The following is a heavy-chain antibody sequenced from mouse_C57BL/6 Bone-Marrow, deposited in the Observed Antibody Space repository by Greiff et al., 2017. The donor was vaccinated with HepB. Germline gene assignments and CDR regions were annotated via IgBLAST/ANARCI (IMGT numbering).Heavy chain of an antibody. D-gene: IGHD2-1*01. CDR3: ARQGLLSRFAY. J-gene: IGHJ3*01. CDR1: GFTFSSYG. CDR2: ISSGGSYT. V-gene: IGHV5-6*01. Sequence: EVKVVESGGDLVKPGGSLKLSCAASGFTFSSYGMSWVRQTPDKRLEWVATISSGGSYTYYPDSVKGRFTISRENAKNTLYLQMSSLKSEDTAMYYCARQGLLSRFAYWGQGTLVTVSA.